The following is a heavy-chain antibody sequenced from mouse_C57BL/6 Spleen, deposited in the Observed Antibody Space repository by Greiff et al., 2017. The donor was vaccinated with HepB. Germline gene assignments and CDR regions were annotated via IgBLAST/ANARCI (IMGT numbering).Heavy chain of an antibody. CDR3: ARFPTGTPCDY. CDR2: IYPGDGDT. Sequence: VQLQQSGPELVKPGASVKISCKASGYAFSSSWMNWVKQRPGKGLEWIGRIYPGDGDTNYNGKFKGKATLTADKSSSTAYMQLSSLTSEDSAVYFCARFPTGTPCDYWGQGTTLTVSS. V-gene: IGHV1-82*01. J-gene: IGHJ2*01. D-gene: IGHD4-1*02. CDR1: GYAFSSSW.